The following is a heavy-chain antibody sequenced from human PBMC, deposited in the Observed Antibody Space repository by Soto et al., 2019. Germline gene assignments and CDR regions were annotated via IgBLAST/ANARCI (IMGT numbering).Heavy chain of an antibody. J-gene: IGHJ4*02. D-gene: IGHD1-26*01. CDR2: ITPFSGDV. Sequence: QMQLVQSGPEVKKTGSTVTVSCKALGNTFTYRYLHWVRQAHGQALEWMGWITPFSGDVHYAHKLQQRVTITRDRSINTAYMRMSSLGSEDTAMYYCSSAGAGSGPFTWELPDHWGQGTLVTVSA. CDR3: SSAGAGSGPFTWELPDH. CDR1: GNTFTYRY. V-gene: IGHV1-45*02.